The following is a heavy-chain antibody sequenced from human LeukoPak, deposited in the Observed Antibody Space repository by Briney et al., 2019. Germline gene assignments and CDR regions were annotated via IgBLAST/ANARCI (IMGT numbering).Heavy chain of an antibody. V-gene: IGHV3-48*04. Sequence: PGGSLRLSCAAYGFTFSSYSMNWVRQAPGKGVEWVSYINSSGATIYYADAVKGRFTISRDNAKSSLYLQMNSLRAEDTAVYYCTRDAGTRLKYSFGYGDYWGQGALVTVSS. CDR2: INSSGATI. CDR1: GFTFSSYS. J-gene: IGHJ4*02. D-gene: IGHD5-18*01. CDR3: TRDAGTRLKYSFGYGDY.